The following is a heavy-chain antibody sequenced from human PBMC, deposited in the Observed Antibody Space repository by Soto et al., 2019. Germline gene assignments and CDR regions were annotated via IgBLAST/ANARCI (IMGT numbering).Heavy chain of an antibody. CDR2: IYPDSGGT. J-gene: IGHJ4*02. V-gene: IGHV1-2*02. CDR1: GYTFIGFY. Sequence: ASVKVSCKTSGYTFIGFYIHGVRQAPGQGLESMGWIYPDSGGTDYAQKFQGRVTMTRDTSISTASMELSRLRSDDTAVYYCRVTGVSEVDYWGQGTLVTVSS. CDR3: RVTGVSEVDY. D-gene: IGHD2-8*01.